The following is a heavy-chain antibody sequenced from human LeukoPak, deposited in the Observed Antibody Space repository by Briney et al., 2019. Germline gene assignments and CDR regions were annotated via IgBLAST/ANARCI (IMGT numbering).Heavy chain of an antibody. CDR2: IGTAGDT. CDR1: GFTFSSYD. V-gene: IGHV3-13*01. D-gene: IGHD5-12*01. J-gene: IGHJ4*02. CDR3: ARGGYSGYGIDY. Sequence: GGSLRLSCAASGFTFSSYDMHWVRQATGKGLEWVSAIGTAGDTYYPGSVKGRFTISRENAKNSLYLQMNSLRAGDTAVYYCARGGYSGYGIDYWGQGTLVTVSS.